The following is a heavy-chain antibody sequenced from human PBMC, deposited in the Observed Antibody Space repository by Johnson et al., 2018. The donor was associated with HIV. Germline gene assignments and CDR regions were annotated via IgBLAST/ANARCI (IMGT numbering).Heavy chain of an antibody. CDR2: IKSDGSYT. D-gene: IGHD1-26*01. J-gene: IGHJ3*02. CDR3: AKERVWELRGGADAFDI. Sequence: QVQLVESGGGVVQPGRSLRLSCAASGFTFSSYGMHWFRQAPGKGLVWVSHIKSDGSYTNYADSVKGRFTISRDNSKNKLYLQMNSLRVEDTAVYYGAKERVWELRGGADAFDIWGQGTMVTVSS. V-gene: IGHV3-NL1*01. CDR1: GFTFSSYG.